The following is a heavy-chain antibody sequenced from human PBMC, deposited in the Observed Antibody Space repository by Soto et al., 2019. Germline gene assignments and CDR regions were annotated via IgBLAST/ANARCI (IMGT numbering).Heavy chain of an antibody. CDR2: LYYSGGT. V-gene: IGHV4-39*01. CDR3: ARLDRFLEYFNH. J-gene: IGHJ1*01. CDR1: GGSISISSYY. Sequence: QLQLQESGPGLVKPSETLSLTCSVSGGSISISSYYWGWVRQPPGKGLEWIASLYYSGGTYYNPSLTSRATISVDKSKNQFSLKLTSAPAADTAVYYCARLDRFLEYFNHWGQGTLVTVSS. D-gene: IGHD3-3*01.